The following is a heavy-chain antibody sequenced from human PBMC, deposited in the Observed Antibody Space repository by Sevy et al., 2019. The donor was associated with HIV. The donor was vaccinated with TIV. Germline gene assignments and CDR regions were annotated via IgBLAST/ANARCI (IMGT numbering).Heavy chain of an antibody. CDR3: ARVPSGSYWSWFDP. Sequence: ASVKVSCKASGYTFTSYGISWVRQAPGQGLEWMAWISCYNGNTNYAQKFQGRVTMTTDTSTSTAYMELRSLRSDDTAVFYCARVPSGSYWSWFDPWGQGTLVTVSS. J-gene: IGHJ5*02. CDR1: GYTFTSYG. D-gene: IGHD1-26*01. V-gene: IGHV1-18*01. CDR2: ISCYNGNT.